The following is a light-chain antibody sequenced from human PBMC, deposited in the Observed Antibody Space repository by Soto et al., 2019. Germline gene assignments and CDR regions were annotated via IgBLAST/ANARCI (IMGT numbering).Light chain of an antibody. Sequence: EIVMTQFPATLSVSPGERATLSCRASQSISSDLAWYQQKPGQAPRLRIFGASTRATGIPARFFGSGSGTEFTLTISSLQSEDFAVYYCQQSDKWPLTFGGGTRVEIK. CDR2: GAS. J-gene: IGKJ4*01. V-gene: IGKV3-15*01. CDR1: QSISSD. CDR3: QQSDKWPLT.